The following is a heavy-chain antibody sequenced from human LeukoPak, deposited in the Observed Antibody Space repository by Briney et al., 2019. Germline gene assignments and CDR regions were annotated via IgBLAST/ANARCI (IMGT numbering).Heavy chain of an antibody. D-gene: IGHD4-23*01. CDR1: GGSISSGGYY. Sequence: PSQTMSLTCTVSGGSISSGGYYWSWIRQHPGKGLEWIGYIYYSGSTYYNPPLKSRVTISVDTSKNQFSLKLSSVTAADTAVYYCASTDYGGYFDYWGQGTLVTVSS. V-gene: IGHV4-31*03. CDR2: IYYSGST. J-gene: IGHJ4*02. CDR3: ASTDYGGYFDY.